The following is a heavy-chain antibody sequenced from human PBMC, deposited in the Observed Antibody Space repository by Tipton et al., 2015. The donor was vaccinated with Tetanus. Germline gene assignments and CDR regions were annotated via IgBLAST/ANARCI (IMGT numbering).Heavy chain of an antibody. CDR2: ITYSAST. CDR1: GGSLRGGDHN. J-gene: IGHJ4*02. Sequence: TLSLTCSVSGGSLRGGDHNWSWIRQTPGERLEWIAYITYSASTKYNPSFRSRVTMSLQASKNEFSLRLSSVTAADTAVYHCARVKVSVYGPQVNYFLDSWGQGTLVTVSS. D-gene: IGHD2-8*01. V-gene: IGHV4-61*08. CDR3: ARVKVSVYGPQVNYFLDS.